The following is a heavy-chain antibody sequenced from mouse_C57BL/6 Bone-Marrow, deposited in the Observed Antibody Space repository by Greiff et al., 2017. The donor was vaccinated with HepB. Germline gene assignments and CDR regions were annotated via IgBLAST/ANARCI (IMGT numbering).Heavy chain of an antibody. V-gene: IGHV2-2*01. J-gene: IGHJ1*03. CDR2: IWSGGST. D-gene: IGHD1-1*01. Sequence: VNLVESGPGLVQPSQSLSITCTVSGFSLTSYGVHWVRQSPGKGLEWLGVIWSGGSTDYNAAFISRLSISKDNSKSQVFFKMNSLQADDTAIYYCARRGYYYGSSYSPWYFDVWGTGTTVTVSS. CDR1: GFSLTSYG. CDR3: ARRGYYYGSSYSPWYFDV.